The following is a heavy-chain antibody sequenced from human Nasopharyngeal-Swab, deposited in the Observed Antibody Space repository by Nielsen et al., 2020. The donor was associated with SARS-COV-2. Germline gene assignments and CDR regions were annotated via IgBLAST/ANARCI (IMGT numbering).Heavy chain of an antibody. CDR2: IYYSGST. Sequence: SETLSLTCTVSGGSISSSSYYWGWIRQPPGKGLEWIGSIYYSGSTYYNPSLKSRVTISVDTSKNQFSLKLSFVTAADTAVYYCARVGPSSDYFDYWGQGTLVTVSS. V-gene: IGHV4-39*01. J-gene: IGHJ4*02. CDR3: ARVGPSSDYFDY. CDR1: GGSISSSSYY. D-gene: IGHD6-6*01.